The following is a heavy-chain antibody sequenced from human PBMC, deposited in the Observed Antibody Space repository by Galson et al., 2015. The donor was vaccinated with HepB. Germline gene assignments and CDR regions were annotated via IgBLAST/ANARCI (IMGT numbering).Heavy chain of an antibody. Sequence: SLRLSCAASGFTFSDCYMSWIRQAPGKGLEWISYISRSYNKIQYADSVRGRFTISRDNAKNSLYLQLNSLRAEDTAVYYCARDLKRQQLVHYFDYWGQGTLVTVSS. CDR2: ISRSYNKI. J-gene: IGHJ4*02. D-gene: IGHD6-13*01. CDR1: GFTFSDCY. CDR3: ARDLKRQQLVHYFDY. V-gene: IGHV3-11*01.